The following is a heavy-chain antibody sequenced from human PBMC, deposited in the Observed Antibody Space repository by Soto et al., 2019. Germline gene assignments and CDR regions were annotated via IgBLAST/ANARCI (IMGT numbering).Heavy chain of an antibody. V-gene: IGHV3-23*01. Sequence: GGSLRISCAASGFTFSSYAMSWVRQAPGKGLEWVSAISGSGGSTYYADSVKGRFTISRDNSKNTLYLQMNSLRAEDTAVYYCAKVRGRITIFGVVIPPFDYWGQGTLVTVSS. D-gene: IGHD3-3*01. CDR3: AKVRGRITIFGVVIPPFDY. CDR1: GFTFSSYA. CDR2: ISGSGGST. J-gene: IGHJ4*02.